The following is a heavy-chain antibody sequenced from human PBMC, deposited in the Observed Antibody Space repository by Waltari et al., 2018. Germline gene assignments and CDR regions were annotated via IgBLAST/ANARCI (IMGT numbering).Heavy chain of an antibody. CDR3: TRGGGYSGFPL. Sequence: QVLLHEPGPGLVKPSETLSLPCSVSVGFIMSYHCSWIRQPPGKGLEWIGSISDTGDTNFNPSLHSRVTMSVDTSKNQFSLKLSSLAPADTAVYYCTRGGGYSGFPLWGQGALVTVPS. J-gene: IGHJ4*02. D-gene: IGHD5-12*01. V-gene: IGHV4-59*01. CDR1: VGFIMSYH. CDR2: ISDTGDT.